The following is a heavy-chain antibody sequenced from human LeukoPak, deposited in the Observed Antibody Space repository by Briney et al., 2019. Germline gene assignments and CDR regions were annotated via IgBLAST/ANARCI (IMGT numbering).Heavy chain of an antibody. J-gene: IGHJ4*02. CDR3: ARDYQWGRTYYFDY. V-gene: IGHV4-59*01. D-gene: IGHD1-26*01. CDR2: IYYSGST. Sequence: SETLSLTCTVSGGSISSYYWSWIRQPPGKGLEWIGYIYYSGSTNYNPSLKSRVTISVDTSKNQFSLKLSSATAADTAVYYCARDYQWGRTYYFDYWGQGTLVTVSS. CDR1: GGSISSYY.